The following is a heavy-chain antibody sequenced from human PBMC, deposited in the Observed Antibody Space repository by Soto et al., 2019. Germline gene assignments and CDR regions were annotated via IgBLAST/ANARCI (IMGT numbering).Heavy chain of an antibody. CDR3: AKWTGRYCSGGRCYLDDPFDY. J-gene: IGHJ4*02. D-gene: IGHD2-15*01. CDR2: SSGSAAST. CDR1: GITFSNYA. V-gene: IGHV3-23*01. Sequence: EVHLLESGGDLVQPGGSLRLSCAASGITFSNYAMRLVRQAPGKGLDWVSGSSGSAASTFYADSVKGRFTISRDNSKNTLYLQMNSRTAEDAAVYYCAKWTGRYCSGGRCYLDDPFDYWGQGTLVTVSS.